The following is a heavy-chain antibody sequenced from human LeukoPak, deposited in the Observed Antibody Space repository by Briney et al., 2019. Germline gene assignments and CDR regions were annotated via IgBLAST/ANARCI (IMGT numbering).Heavy chain of an antibody. CDR3: AREPRSSRRFFDY. J-gene: IGHJ4*02. Sequence: SETLSLTCVVSGGSIGNIDWWSWVRQPPGKGLEWIGEIFHTGTANYNPSLKSRLTISVDTSKNQFSLKLSSVTAADTAVYYCAREPRSSRRFFDYWGQGTLVTVSS. CDR2: IFHTGTA. D-gene: IGHD6-13*01. V-gene: IGHV4/OR15-8*01. CDR1: GGSIGNIDW.